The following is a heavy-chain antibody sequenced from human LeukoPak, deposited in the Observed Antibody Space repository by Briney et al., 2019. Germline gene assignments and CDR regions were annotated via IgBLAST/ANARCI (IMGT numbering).Heavy chain of an antibody. CDR3: AKARLSTGWAYNDY. Sequence: GGSLRLSCAASGFTFTNYAMSWVRQAPGKGLEWVSAIVGGGGTTFYADSVKGRFTISRDNAKHTVSLQMNFLRAEDTAVYYCAKARLSTGWAYNDYWGQGTLVTVSS. J-gene: IGHJ4*02. CDR1: GFTFTNYA. D-gene: IGHD6-19*01. V-gene: IGHV3-23*01. CDR2: IVGGGGTT.